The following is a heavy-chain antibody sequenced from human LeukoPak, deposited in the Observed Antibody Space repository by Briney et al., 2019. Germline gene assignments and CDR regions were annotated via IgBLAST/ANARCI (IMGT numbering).Heavy chain of an antibody. J-gene: IGHJ3*02. CDR1: GGSISSYY. V-gene: IGHV4-4*07. CDR2: IYSSGST. Sequence: PSETLSLTCIVSGGSISSYYWSWIRPPAGEGLGWIGRIYSSGSTNYNPSLKSRVTMSVDTSKNQFSLKLSSVTAADTAVYYCARYSSSWTDAFDIWGQGTMVTVSS. CDR3: ARYSSSWTDAFDI. D-gene: IGHD6-13*01.